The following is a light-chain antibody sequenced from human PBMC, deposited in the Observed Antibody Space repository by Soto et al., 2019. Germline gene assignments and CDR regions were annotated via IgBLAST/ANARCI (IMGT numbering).Light chain of an antibody. V-gene: IGLV2-8*01. Sequence: QSVLTQPPSASGSPGQSVTISCTGTSSDVGGYNYVSWYQQHPGKVPKLIIYEVDKRPSGVPDRFSGSKSGNAASLTVSGLQAEDEADYYCSSYAGSNSVVFGGGTKLTVL. J-gene: IGLJ2*01. CDR3: SSYAGSNSVV. CDR1: SSDVGGYNY. CDR2: EVD.